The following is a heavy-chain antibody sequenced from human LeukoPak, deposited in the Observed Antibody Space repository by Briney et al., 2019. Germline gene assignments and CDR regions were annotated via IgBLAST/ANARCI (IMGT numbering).Heavy chain of an antibody. CDR1: GYTFTGYY. Sequence: GASVKVSCKASGYTFTGYYMHWVRQAPGQGLEWMGWINPNSGGTNYAQKFQGRVTMTKDTSISTAYMELSRLRSDDTAVYYCAREVEGMNWFDPWGQGTLVTVSS. J-gene: IGHJ5*02. D-gene: IGHD2-15*01. CDR3: AREVEGMNWFDP. CDR2: INPNSGGT. V-gene: IGHV1-2*02.